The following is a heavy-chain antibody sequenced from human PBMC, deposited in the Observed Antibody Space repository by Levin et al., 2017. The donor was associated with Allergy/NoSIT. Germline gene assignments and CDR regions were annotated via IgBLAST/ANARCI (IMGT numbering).Heavy chain of an antibody. D-gene: IGHD6-13*01. CDR2: IIPIFGTA. CDR1: GGTFSSYA. Sequence: KISCKASGGTFSSYAISWVRQAPGQGLEWMGGIIPIFGTANYAQKFQGRVTITADESTSTAYMELSSLRSEDTAVYYCARGGHSSSWYSFFHYWGQGTLVTVSS. V-gene: IGHV1-69*01. J-gene: IGHJ4*02. CDR3: ARGGHSSSWYSFFHY.